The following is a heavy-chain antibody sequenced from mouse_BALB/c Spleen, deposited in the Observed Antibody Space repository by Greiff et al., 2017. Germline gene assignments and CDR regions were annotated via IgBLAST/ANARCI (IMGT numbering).Heavy chain of an antibody. Sequence: EVQLQQSGAELVRPGALVKLSCKASGFNIKDYYMHWVKQRPEQGLEWIGWIDPENGNTIYDPKFQGKASITADTSSNTAYLQLSSLTSEDTAVYYCARSNYLFAYWGQGTLVTVSA. J-gene: IGHJ3*01. CDR3: ARSNYLFAY. CDR2: IDPENGNT. CDR1: GFNIKDYY. V-gene: IGHV14-1*02.